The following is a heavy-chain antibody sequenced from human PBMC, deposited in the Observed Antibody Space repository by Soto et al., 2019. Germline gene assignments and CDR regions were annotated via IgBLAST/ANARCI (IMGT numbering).Heavy chain of an antibody. D-gene: IGHD1-1*01. J-gene: IGHJ4*02. CDR1: GFTFNIYW. Sequence: DVELVEFGGGLVQPGGSLRLSCVTSGFTFNIYWMHWIRQVPGQGLVWVSRINGDGSITTYADSVVGRFTISRDNTKKTLYLEINTLRAEDTAFYYSVRGNPLNDYWVQGALVTISS. CDR2: INGDGSIT. CDR3: VRGNPLNDY. V-gene: IGHV3-74*01.